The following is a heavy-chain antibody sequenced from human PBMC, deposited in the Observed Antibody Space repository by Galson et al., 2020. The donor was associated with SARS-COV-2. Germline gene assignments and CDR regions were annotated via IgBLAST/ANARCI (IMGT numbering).Heavy chain of an antibody. CDR2: GNPNTGDQ. Sequence: ASVKVSCQASGYSFTDYYIHWVRQAPGDGLEGMGWGNPNTGDQKDKDKSQGRVSMTRDTSITTAYMELSRMTSDDTAVYYCARDRISARDDFDYWGQGTRVTVSS. J-gene: IGHJ4*02. CDR3: ARDRISARDDFDY. V-gene: IGHV1-2*02. CDR1: GYSFTDYY. D-gene: IGHD6-13*01.